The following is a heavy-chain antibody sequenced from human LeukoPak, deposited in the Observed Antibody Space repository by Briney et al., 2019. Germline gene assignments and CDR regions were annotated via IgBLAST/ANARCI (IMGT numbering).Heavy chain of an antibody. J-gene: IGHJ4*02. V-gene: IGHV1-69*13. Sequence: SVKVSCKASGGTFSSYAISWVRQAPGQGLEWMGGIIPIFGTANYAQKFQGRVTITADESTSTAYVELSSLRSEDTAVYYCVSSSWYEGAFDYWGQGTLVTVSS. CDR2: IIPIFGTA. D-gene: IGHD6-13*01. CDR1: GGTFSSYA. CDR3: VSSSWYEGAFDY.